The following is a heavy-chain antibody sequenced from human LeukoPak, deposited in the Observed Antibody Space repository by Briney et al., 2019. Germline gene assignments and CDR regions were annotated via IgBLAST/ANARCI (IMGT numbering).Heavy chain of an antibody. D-gene: IGHD5-12*01. CDR3: AKRRYSDTDLRAFDI. J-gene: IGHJ3*02. Sequence: PGGSLRLSCAASGFTITNYHMDWVRQPPGKGLEWVSFLSSSSDYISYADSVKGRFTISRDNAKNSLFLQMNSLRAEDTAIYYCAKRRYSDTDLRAFDIWGQGTMVTVSS. V-gene: IGHV3-21*01. CDR1: GFTITNYH. CDR2: LSSSSDYI.